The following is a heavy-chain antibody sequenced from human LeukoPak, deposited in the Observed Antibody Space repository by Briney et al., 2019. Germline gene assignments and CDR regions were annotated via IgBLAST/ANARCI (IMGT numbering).Heavy chain of an antibody. D-gene: IGHD2-2*01. V-gene: IGHV1-2*02. CDR1: GYTFTGYY. Sequence: ASVKVSCKASGYTFTGYYMHWVRQAPVQGLEWMGWINPNSGGTNYAQKFQGRVTMTRDTSISTAYMELSRLRSDDTAVYYCARDRFVPGYCSSTSCYFGYWGQGTLVTVSS. J-gene: IGHJ4*02. CDR3: ARDRFVPGYCSSTSCYFGY. CDR2: INPNSGGT.